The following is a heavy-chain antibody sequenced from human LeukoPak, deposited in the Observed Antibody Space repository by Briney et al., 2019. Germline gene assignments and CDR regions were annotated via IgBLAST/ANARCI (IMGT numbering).Heavy chain of an antibody. J-gene: IGHJ4*02. V-gene: IGHV4-59*01. CDR3: SRENGAFSPFGY. Sequence: PPETLSLTCRVSGDSMTNYYGSWIRQPPGKGLEWIGYIYYSGATSYNPPLESRVTISEDTSKNQFSLRLSSVTAADTAVYYCSRENGAFSPFGYWGQGTLVTVLS. CDR2: IYYSGAT. CDR1: GDSMTNYY. D-gene: IGHD2-8*01.